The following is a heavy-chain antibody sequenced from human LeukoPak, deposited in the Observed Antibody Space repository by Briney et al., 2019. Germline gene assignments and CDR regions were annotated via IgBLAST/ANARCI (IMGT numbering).Heavy chain of an antibody. V-gene: IGHV3-21*01. CDR1: GFTFSSYS. CDR2: ISSSSSYI. CDR3: ARGPMAAAGRFDY. J-gene: IGHJ4*02. D-gene: IGHD6-13*01. Sequence: PGGSLRLSCAASGFTFSSYSMNWVRQAPGKGLEWVSSISSSSSYIYYADSVKGRFSISRANAKNSLYLQMNSLRAEDTAVYYCARGPMAAAGRFDYWGQGTLVTVSS.